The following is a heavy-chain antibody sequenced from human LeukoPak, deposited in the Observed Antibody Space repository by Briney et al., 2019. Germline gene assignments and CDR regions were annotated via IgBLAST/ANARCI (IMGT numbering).Heavy chain of an antibody. CDR3: ARDRYCGGDCSFDY. D-gene: IGHD2-21*02. J-gene: IGHJ4*02. CDR1: GFTVRSNY. Sequence: GGSLRLSCSASGFTVRSNYGSWVRQVPGKGLEWVGVFYSDGNTYYADSVKNRFTISRDNSKNTLYLQMNSVRAEDTAVYYCARDRYCGGDCSFDYWGQGTLVTVSS. V-gene: IGHV3-66*01. CDR2: FYSDGNT.